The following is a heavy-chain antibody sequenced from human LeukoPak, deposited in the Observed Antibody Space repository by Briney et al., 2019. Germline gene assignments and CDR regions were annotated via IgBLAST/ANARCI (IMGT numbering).Heavy chain of an antibody. CDR2: IYPGDSET. J-gene: IGHJ4*02. D-gene: IGHD2-15*01. CDR1: GFSFTSYW. V-gene: IGHV5-51*01. CDR3: ARHMGVDGSYDPFDF. Sequence: GESLKISCKASGFSFTSYWIGWVRQMPGKGLEWMGIIYPGDSETKYSASFQGQVTISADQFISTAYLQWSSLKASETGIYYCARHMGVDGSYDPFDFWGQGTLVIVSS.